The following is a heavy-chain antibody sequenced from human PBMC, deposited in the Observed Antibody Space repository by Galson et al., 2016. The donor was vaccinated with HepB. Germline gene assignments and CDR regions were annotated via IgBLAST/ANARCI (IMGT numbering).Heavy chain of an antibody. CDR2: ISYDGDKI. Sequence: SLRLSCAASGFTFSDYPIHWVRQSPGKGLEWVSVISYDGDKIYYADSVKGRFTISSDNSNNTLFLQMNSLRAEDSAVYYRARDPYFNTWPAYYFDYWGQGALVTVSS. J-gene: IGHJ4*02. V-gene: IGHV3-30-3*01. CDR3: ARDPYFNTWPAYYFDY. CDR1: GFTFSDYP. D-gene: IGHD2-21*01.